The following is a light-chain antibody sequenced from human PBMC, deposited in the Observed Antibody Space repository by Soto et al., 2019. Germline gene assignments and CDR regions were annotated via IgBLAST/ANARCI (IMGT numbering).Light chain of an antibody. J-gene: IGKJ1*01. Sequence: TVMTQSPVTLSVSLGERATLSCRASQNVATNMAWYQQKPGQPPRLLVYGAYIRAPGVPARFSGSGSETQFTLTINGLQSDEFAMYYCHQYNTGLRTFGRGTRVEV. CDR3: HQYNTGLRT. V-gene: IGKV3-15*01. CDR2: GAY. CDR1: QNVATN.